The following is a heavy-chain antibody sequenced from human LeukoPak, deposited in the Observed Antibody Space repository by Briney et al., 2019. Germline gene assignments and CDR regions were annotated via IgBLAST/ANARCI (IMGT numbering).Heavy chain of an antibody. Sequence: SETLSLTCTVSGGSISSSNYYWGWIRQPPGKGLEWIGRIYYSGSTYCNPSLKSRVTISVDTSKNQFSLKLSSVTAADTAVYYCARLPYPYDSSGSPPLDYWGQGTLVTVSS. CDR3: ARLPYPYDSSGSPPLDY. D-gene: IGHD3-22*01. CDR2: IYYSGST. CDR1: GGSISSSNYY. V-gene: IGHV4-39*01. J-gene: IGHJ4*02.